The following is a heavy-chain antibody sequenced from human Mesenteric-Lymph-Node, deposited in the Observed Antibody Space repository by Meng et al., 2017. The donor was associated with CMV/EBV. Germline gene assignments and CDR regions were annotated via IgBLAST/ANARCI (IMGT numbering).Heavy chain of an antibody. CDR3: ARGPLPRYYYYGMDV. J-gene: IGHJ6*02. V-gene: IGHV3-66*01. CDR1: GFIVSSNY. CDR2: IYSGGST. Sequence: GESLKISCAASGFIVSSNYMSWVRRAPGKGLECVSLIYSGGSTYYADSVKGRFIISRDNAKNSLYLQMNSLRAEDTAVYYCARGPLPRYYYYGMDVWGQGTTVTVSS.